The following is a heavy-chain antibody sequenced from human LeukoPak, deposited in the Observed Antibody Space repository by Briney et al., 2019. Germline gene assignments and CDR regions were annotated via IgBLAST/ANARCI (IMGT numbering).Heavy chain of an antibody. Sequence: PSQTLPLTSTASSGAISSYYWRWSRQPAGQEQEWIGGIDSIGNTNYNPSPQTRVTRSVDTAKNQFPLHLSSVPAADPADYYCARADSSDYEGWLDPWGQGTLVTVSS. J-gene: IGHJ5*02. D-gene: IGHD3-22*01. V-gene: IGHV4-4*07. CDR3: ARADSSDYEGWLDP. CDR2: IDSIGNT. CDR1: SGAISSYY.